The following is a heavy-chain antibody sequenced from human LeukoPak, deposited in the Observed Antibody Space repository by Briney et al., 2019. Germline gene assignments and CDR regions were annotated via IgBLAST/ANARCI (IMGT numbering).Heavy chain of an antibody. CDR2: IIPIFGTA. J-gene: IGHJ6*03. D-gene: IGHD4-23*01. V-gene: IGHV1-69*06. CDR1: GGTFSSYA. CDR3: ARGNSAYYYYYMDV. Sequence: ASVKVSCKASGGTFSSYAISWVRQAPGQGLEWMGGIIPIFGTANYAQKFQGRVTITAAKSTSTAYMELSSLRSEDTAVYYCARGNSAYYYYYMDVWGKGTTVTVSS.